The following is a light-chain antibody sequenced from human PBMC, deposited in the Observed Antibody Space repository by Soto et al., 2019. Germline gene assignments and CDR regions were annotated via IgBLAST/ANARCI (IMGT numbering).Light chain of an antibody. V-gene: IGKV1-5*03. CDR2: KVS. J-gene: IGKJ1*01. Sequence: IRMTQSPSSLSASTGDRVTITCRASQGINSWLAWYQQKPGKAPKLLIYKVSTLKSGVPSRFSGSGSGTEFTLTISSLQPDDFATYYCQHYNSYSEAFGQGTKVDIK. CDR1: QGINSW. CDR3: QHYNSYSEA.